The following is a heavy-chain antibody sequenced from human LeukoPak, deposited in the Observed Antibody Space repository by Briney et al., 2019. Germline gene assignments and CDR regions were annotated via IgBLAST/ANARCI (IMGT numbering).Heavy chain of an antibody. D-gene: IGHD6-13*01. J-gene: IGHJ5*02. V-gene: IGHV1-46*01. CDR1: GYTFTSYY. CDR3: ARSVYSSPRGGFDP. Sequence: GASVKVSCKASGYTFTSYYIHWVRQAPGQGLEWMGIINPSGGSTTYAQKFQGRVTMTRDMSASTVYMELSSLRSEDTAVYSCARSVYSSPRGGFDPWGQGTLVTVSS. CDR2: INPSGGST.